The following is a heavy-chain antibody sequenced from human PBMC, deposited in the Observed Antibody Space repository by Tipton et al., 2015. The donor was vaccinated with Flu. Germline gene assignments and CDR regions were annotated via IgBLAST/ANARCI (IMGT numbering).Heavy chain of an antibody. D-gene: IGHD3-3*01. J-gene: IGHJ6*02. Sequence: SNYYWGWIRQLPGKGLEWVSHISSSGTTINYADSVKGRFTISRDNAKNSLYLQMNSLRAEDTAVYYCARDHPPSITVLGEITDYFGMAVWGQGTTVTVSS. CDR3: ARDHPPSITVLGEITDYFGMAV. CDR2: ISSSGTTI. CDR1: SNYY. V-gene: IGHV3-11*01.